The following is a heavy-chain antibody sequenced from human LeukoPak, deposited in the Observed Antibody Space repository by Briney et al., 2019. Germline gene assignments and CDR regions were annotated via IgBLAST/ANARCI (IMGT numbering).Heavy chain of an antibody. Sequence: SETLSLTCTVSGGSISSSSYYWGWIRQPPGKGLEWIGSIYYSGSTYYNPSLKSRVTISVDTSKNQFSLKLSSVTAADTAVYYCAQQLVPHYFDYWGQGTLVTVSS. D-gene: IGHD6-6*01. CDR1: GGSISSSSYY. V-gene: IGHV4-39*07. J-gene: IGHJ4*02. CDR3: AQQLVPHYFDY. CDR2: IYYSGST.